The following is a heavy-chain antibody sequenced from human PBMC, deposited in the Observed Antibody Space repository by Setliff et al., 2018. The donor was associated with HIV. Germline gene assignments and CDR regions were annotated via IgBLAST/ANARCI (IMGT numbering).Heavy chain of an antibody. V-gene: IGHV4-59*01. Sequence: PSETLSLTCSVSGGSMSNYYWSWVRQPPGKGLEWMGDIFHTGSSTYNPSLKSRVTISLDTSKNQFSLSLRSVTAADTAVYFCARERPQSHFFDYWGQGTLVTV. D-gene: IGHD6-19*01. CDR3: ARERPQSHFFDY. CDR1: GGSMSNYY. J-gene: IGHJ4*02. CDR2: IFHTGSS.